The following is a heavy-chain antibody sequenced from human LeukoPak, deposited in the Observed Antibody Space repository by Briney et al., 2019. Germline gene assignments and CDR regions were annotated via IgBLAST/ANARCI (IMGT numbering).Heavy chain of an antibody. J-gene: IGHJ4*02. Sequence: ASVKVSCKASGYTFTGYYMHWMRQAPGQGLEWMGWINPNSGGTNYAQKFQGRVTMTRDTSISTAYMELSRLRSDDTAVYYCARDNSRLAGVAGDWGQGTLVTVSS. D-gene: IGHD6-19*01. V-gene: IGHV1-2*02. CDR3: ARDNSRLAGVAGD. CDR2: INPNSGGT. CDR1: GYTFTGYY.